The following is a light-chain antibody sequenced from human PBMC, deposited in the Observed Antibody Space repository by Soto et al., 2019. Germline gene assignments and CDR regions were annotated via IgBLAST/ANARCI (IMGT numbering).Light chain of an antibody. CDR1: QSVSSSY. V-gene: IGKV3-20*01. J-gene: IGKJ4*01. CDR3: QQLGGSPQVS. CDR2: DTS. Sequence: ETVLTQSPGTLSLSPGERATLSCRASQSVSSSYLTWYQQKPGQAPRLLIYDTSTRATGIPDRFTGSGYGTDYTLTIDRLEPEDFAVYYCQQLGGSPQVSFGGGTKVDIK.